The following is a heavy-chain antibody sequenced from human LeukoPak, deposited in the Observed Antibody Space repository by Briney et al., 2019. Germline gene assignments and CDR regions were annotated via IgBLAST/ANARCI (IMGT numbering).Heavy chain of an antibody. CDR3: AHRGYSPNGNWFDP. D-gene: IGHD5-18*01. CDR1: GFSLSTSGVG. CDR2: IYWDDDK. Sequence: SGPTLVNPTQTLTLTCTFSGFSLSTSGVGVGWIRQPPGKAPEWLALIYWDDDKRYSPSLKSRLTITKDTSKNQVVLTMTNMDPVDTATYYCAHRGYSPNGNWFDPWGQGTLVTVSS. V-gene: IGHV2-5*02. J-gene: IGHJ5*02.